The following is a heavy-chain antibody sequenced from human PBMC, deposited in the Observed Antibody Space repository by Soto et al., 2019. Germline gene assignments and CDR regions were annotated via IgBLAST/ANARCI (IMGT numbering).Heavy chain of an antibody. D-gene: IGHD2-15*01. CDR2: ISWNSGSI. CDR1: GFTFDDYA. Sequence: PGGSLRLSCAASGFTFDDYAMHWVRQAPGKGLEWVSGISWNSGSIGYADSVKGRFTISRDNAKNSLYLQMNSLRAEDTALYYYAKDIAAWDPYGMDVWGQGTTVTVSS. V-gene: IGHV3-9*01. CDR3: AKDIAAWDPYGMDV. J-gene: IGHJ6*02.